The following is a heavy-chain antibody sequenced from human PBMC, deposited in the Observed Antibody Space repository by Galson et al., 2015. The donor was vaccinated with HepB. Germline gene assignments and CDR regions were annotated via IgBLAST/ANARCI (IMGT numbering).Heavy chain of an antibody. J-gene: IGHJ6*02. Sequence: SLRLSCAASGFTFSNAWMSWVRQAPGKGLEWVGRIKSKTDGGTTDYAAPVKGRFTISRDDSKNALYLQMNSLKTEDTAVYYCTTDIRGKYQLPDYYYYGMDVWGQGTTVTVSS. CDR2: IKSKTDGGTT. D-gene: IGHD2-2*01. CDR1: GFTFSNAW. CDR3: TTDIRGKYQLPDYYYYGMDV. V-gene: IGHV3-15*01.